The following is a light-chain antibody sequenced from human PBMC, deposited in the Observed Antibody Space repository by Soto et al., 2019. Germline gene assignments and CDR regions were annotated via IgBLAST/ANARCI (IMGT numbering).Light chain of an antibody. CDR3: SSYTRTTHVV. CDR2: DVS. J-gene: IGLJ2*01. CDR1: SSDIGDYNF. Sequence: QSVLTQPASVSGSPGQSSTISCTGTSSDIGDYNFVSWYQQHPGTAPNILIYDVSTRPSGVSNRFSGSKSGNTASLTISGLQAEDEADYYCSSYTRTTHVVFGGGTQLTVL. V-gene: IGLV2-14*01.